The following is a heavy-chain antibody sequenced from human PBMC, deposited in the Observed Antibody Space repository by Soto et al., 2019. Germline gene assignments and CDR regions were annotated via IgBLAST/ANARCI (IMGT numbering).Heavy chain of an antibody. D-gene: IGHD3-10*01. J-gene: IGHJ5*02. V-gene: IGHV3-23*01. Sequence: HPGGSLRLSCAASGFTFSSYAMSWVRQAPGKGLEWVSAISGSGGSTYYADSVKGRFTISRDNSKNTLYLQMNSLRAEDTAVYYCAKGARPRDSKWFGEPRNWFDPWGQGTLVTVSS. CDR3: AKGARPRDSKWFGEPRNWFDP. CDR1: GFTFSSYA. CDR2: ISGSGGST.